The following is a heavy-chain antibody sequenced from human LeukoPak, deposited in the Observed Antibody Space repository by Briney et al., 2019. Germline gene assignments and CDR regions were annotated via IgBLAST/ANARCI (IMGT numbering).Heavy chain of an antibody. D-gene: IGHD3-10*01. J-gene: IGHJ3*02. V-gene: IGHV4-59*01. Sequence: LRLSCATSGFTFDDYAMHWVRQPPGKGLEWIGYIYYSGSTNYNPSLKSRVTISIDTSKNQFSLKLSSVTAADTAVYYCAREGVAGFGTFDIWGQGTMVTVSS. CDR3: AREGVAGFGTFDI. CDR2: IYYSGST. CDR1: GFTFDDYA.